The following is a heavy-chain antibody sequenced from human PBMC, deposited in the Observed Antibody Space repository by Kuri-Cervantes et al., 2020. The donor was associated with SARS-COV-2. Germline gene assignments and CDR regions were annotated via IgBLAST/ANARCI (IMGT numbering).Heavy chain of an antibody. J-gene: IGHJ4*02. CDR2: VRGKANNYAS. CDR3: ASLTSYWEQLVRGYYFDY. D-gene: IGHD6-6*01. Sequence: GGSLRLSCEVSGFLFSASAIHWVRQASGKGLEWVGRVRGKANNYASAYAASVKGRFTISRDDSKNMAYLQMNSLKTEDTAVYYCASLTSYWEQLVRGYYFDYWGQGTLVTVSS. CDR1: GFLFSASA. V-gene: IGHV3-73*01.